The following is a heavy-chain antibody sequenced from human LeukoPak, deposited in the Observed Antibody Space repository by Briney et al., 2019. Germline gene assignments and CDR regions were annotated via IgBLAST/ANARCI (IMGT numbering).Heavy chain of an antibody. CDR2: IIPIFGTA. J-gene: IGHJ4*02. CDR1: GGTFSSYA. V-gene: IGHV1-69*13. D-gene: IGHD3-3*01. Sequence: SVKVSCKASGGTFSSYAISWVRQAPGQGLEWMGGIIPIFGTANYAQKFQGRVTITADESTSTAYMELSSLRSEDTAVYYCASRITIFGVAPYYFDYWGQGTLVTVSS. CDR3: ASRITIFGVAPYYFDY.